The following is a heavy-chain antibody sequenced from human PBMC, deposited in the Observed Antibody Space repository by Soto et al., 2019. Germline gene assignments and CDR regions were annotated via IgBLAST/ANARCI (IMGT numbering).Heavy chain of an antibody. Sequence: GESLKISCKGSGYSFTSYWIGWVRQMPGKGLEWMGIIYPGDYDTRYSPSFEGQVTISVDTSISTAYLQWSSLKASDTAMYYCARRMRGSTGSHFDYWGQGTVVTVSS. J-gene: IGHJ4*02. D-gene: IGHD6-19*01. V-gene: IGHV5-51*01. CDR3: ARRMRGSTGSHFDY. CDR2: IYPGDYDT. CDR1: GYSFTSYW.